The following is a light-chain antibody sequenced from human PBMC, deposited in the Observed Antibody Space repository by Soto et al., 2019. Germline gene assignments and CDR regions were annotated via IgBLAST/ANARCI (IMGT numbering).Light chain of an antibody. Sequence: EIVLTQSPATLSLSPGERATLSCRASQSVSSYLASYQQQPAHAARLLIYYASYRATGSPARFSGSGSGTDFSLTISSLEPEDFAVYYCQQRSSWPPITFGQGTRLEIK. CDR1: QSVSSY. J-gene: IGKJ5*01. CDR2: YAS. V-gene: IGKV3-11*01. CDR3: QQRSSWPPIT.